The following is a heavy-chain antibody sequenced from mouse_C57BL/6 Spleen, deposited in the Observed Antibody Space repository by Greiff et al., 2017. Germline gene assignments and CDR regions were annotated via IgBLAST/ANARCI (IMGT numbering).Heavy chain of an antibody. CDR2: IDPSDSYT. J-gene: IGHJ3*01. V-gene: IGHV1-69*01. Sequence: QVQLKQPGAELVMPGASVKLSCKASGYTFTSYWMHWVKQRPGQGLEWIGEIDPSDSYTNYNQKFKGKSTLTVDKSSSTAYMQLSSLTSEDSAVYYCASPVRGGFAYWGQGTLVTVSA. CDR3: ASPVRGGFAY. D-gene: IGHD1-1*01. CDR1: GYTFTSYW.